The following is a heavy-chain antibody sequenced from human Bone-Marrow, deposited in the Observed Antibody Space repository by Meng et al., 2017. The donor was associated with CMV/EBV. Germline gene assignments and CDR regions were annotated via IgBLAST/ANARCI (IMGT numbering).Heavy chain of an antibody. V-gene: IGHV4-59*01. D-gene: IGHD2-2*03. CDR3: ARATSPGGYFPFSYYYGMDV. Sequence: SETLSLTCAVFGGSISSYYWSWIRQPPGKGLEWIGYIYYSGSTNYNPSLKSRVTISVDTSKNQFSLKLSSVTAADTAVYYCARATSPGGYFPFSYYYGMDVWGQGTTVTVSS. CDR1: GGSISSYY. CDR2: IYYSGST. J-gene: IGHJ6*02.